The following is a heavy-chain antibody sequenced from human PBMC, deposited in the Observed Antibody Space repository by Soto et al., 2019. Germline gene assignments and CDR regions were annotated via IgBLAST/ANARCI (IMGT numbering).Heavy chain of an antibody. D-gene: IGHD2-8*02. CDR1: GYTFTSYG. CDR2: ISAYNGNT. V-gene: IGHV1-18*04. J-gene: IGHJ4*02. Sequence: EASVKVSCKASGYTFTSYGISWVRQAPGQGLEWMGWISAYNGNTNYAQKLQGRVTMTTDTSTSTAYMELRSLRSDDTAVYYCARERGATTGRGYFSGGLLRPFDYWGQGTLVTVSS. CDR3: ARERGATTGRGYFSGGLLRPFDY.